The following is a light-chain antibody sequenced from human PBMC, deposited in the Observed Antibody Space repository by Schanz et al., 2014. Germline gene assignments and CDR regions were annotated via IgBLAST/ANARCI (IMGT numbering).Light chain of an antibody. V-gene: IGLV2-14*01. CDR2: DVN. CDR1: SSDFGGYNY. Sequence: QSALTQPRSVSGSPGQSVAISCTGTSSDFGGYNYVSWYQQHPGKAPKLMIYDVNNRPSGVSNRFSGSKSGNTASLTISGLQAEDEADYYCSSYTRSSTQVFGGGTKVTVL. J-gene: IGLJ3*02. CDR3: SSYTRSSTQV.